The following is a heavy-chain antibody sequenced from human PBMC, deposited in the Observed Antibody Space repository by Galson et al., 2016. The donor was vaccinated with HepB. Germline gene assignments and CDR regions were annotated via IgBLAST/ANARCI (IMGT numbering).Heavy chain of an antibody. CDR1: GDSVSSNSAA. CDR2: TYYRSKWYN. V-gene: IGHV6-1*01. J-gene: IGHJ5*02. Sequence: CAFSGDSVSSNSAAWTWIRQSPLRGLEWLGRTYYRSKWYNDYAVSVKSRISIHPDTSKNQFSLQLNSVTPEDTAVYYCARVRCSTFRCQNWFDPWGQGTLVTVSS. CDR3: ARVRCSTFRCQNWFDP. D-gene: IGHD2/OR15-2a*01.